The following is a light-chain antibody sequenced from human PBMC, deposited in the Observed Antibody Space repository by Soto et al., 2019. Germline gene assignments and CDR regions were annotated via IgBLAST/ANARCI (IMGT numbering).Light chain of an antibody. CDR1: QDISDY. CDR2: DAS. Sequence: DCQRTQSPSSLSASVGDRVTITCQASQDISDYLNWYQQKPGAAPKLLIYDASNLQAGVPSRFSGSGSGTEFTFTISSLQPEDVATYYCQQYDNIPLTFGGGTKVDIK. J-gene: IGKJ4*01. V-gene: IGKV1-33*01. CDR3: QQYDNIPLT.